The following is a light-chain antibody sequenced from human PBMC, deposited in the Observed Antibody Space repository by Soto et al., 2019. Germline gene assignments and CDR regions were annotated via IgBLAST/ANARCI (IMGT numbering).Light chain of an antibody. CDR1: QGISNY. CDR3: QKYNGAPWT. V-gene: IGKV1-27*01. Sequence: DLQMTQSPSSLSASVGDRVTITCRASQGISNYLAWYQQKPGKVPKLLIYAASTLQSGVPSRFSGSGSGTDFTLTIRSLQPEDVATYYCQKYNGAPWTFGQGTKVEIK. CDR2: AAS. J-gene: IGKJ1*01.